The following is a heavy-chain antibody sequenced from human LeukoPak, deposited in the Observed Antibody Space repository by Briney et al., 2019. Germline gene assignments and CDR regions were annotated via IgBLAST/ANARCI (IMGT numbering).Heavy chain of an antibody. Sequence: SETLSLTCAVYGGSFSGYYWSWIRQPPGKGLEWIGEINHSGSTNYNPSLKSRVTISVDTSKNQFSLQLNSVTPEDTAVYYCARGTHASGWYDWGQGTLVTVSS. D-gene: IGHD6-19*01. CDR1: GGSFSGYY. CDR3: ARGTHASGWYD. CDR2: INHSGST. V-gene: IGHV4-34*01. J-gene: IGHJ4*02.